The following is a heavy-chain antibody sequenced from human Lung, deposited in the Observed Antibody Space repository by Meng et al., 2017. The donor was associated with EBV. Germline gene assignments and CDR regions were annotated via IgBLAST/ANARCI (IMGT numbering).Heavy chain of an antibody. D-gene: IGHD5-18*01. CDR3: ARAVDTGYFDY. CDR2: IYYSGST. CDR1: VGSSSSGGHY. J-gene: IGHJ4*02. V-gene: IGHV4-31*01. Sequence: QVKLHESGTGVVQPSQNLSLTCTVSVGSSSSGGHYWSWIRQHPGKGLEWIGYIYYSGSTYYNPSLKSLVRISVDTSNNQFSLKLSSVAAADSAVYYCARAVDTGYFDYWGQGTLVTVSS.